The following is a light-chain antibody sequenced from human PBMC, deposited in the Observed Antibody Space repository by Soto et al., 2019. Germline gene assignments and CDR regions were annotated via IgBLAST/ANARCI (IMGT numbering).Light chain of an antibody. Sequence: EIVLTQSPATLSLSPGERATLSCRASQSGGNNLAWYQQKPGQAPGLLIYEASTRATGIQARFSGSGSGTDFTLHISSLEPEDFAVYYCQQHANWPLTFGGGNKVESK. CDR1: QSGGNN. CDR3: QQHANWPLT. V-gene: IGKV3-11*01. CDR2: EAS. J-gene: IGKJ4*01.